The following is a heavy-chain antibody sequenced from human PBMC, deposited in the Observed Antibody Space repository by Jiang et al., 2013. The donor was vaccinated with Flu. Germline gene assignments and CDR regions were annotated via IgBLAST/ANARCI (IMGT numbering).Heavy chain of an antibody. CDR2: IYYSGST. CDR1: GGSISSSSYY. D-gene: IGHD6-13*01. CDR3: ARLERAARSYFQH. J-gene: IGHJ1*01. Sequence: GLVKPSETLSLTCTVSGGSISSSSYYWGWIRQPPGKGLEWIGSIYYSGSTYYNPSLKSRVTISVDTSKNQFSLKLSSVTAADTAVYYCARLERAARSYFQHWGQGTLVTVSS. V-gene: IGHV4-39*07.